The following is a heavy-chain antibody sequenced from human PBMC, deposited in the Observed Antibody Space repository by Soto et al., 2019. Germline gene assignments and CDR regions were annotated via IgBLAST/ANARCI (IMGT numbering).Heavy chain of an antibody. CDR3: AQTEDGGRSRTPAGWFDA. V-gene: IGHV2-26*01. CDR2: IFSNDER. CDR1: GFSLSNAGMG. Sequence: QVTLKESGPVLVKPTETLTLTCTVSGFSLSNAGMGVSWIRQPPGKALEWLAHIFSNDERRFSTSLKNRLTICEETFSSQVVVIMTSVDAGDTATYYCAQTEDGGRSRTPAGWFDAWGQGTLVTVSS. J-gene: IGHJ5*02. D-gene: IGHD2-15*01.